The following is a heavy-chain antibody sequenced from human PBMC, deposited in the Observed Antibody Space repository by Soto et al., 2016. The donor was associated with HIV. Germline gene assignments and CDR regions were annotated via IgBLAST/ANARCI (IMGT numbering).Heavy chain of an antibody. J-gene: IGHJ5*02. V-gene: IGHV3-30*04. CDR2: ISYDGSDK. CDR1: RFTFSTYG. Sequence: VQLVESGGGVVQPGRSLRLSCAASRFTFSTYGMHWVRQTPGTGLEWVAFISYDGSDKYYADSVEGRFTISRDNSKNTLYLQMNSLRAEDTALYYCMRDDFGREFPRDRWGQGTLVTVSS. CDR3: MRDDFGREFPRDR. D-gene: IGHD3-10*01.